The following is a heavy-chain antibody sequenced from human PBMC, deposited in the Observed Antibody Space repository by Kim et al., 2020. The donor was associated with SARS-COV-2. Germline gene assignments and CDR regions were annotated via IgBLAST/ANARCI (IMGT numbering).Heavy chain of an antibody. CDR3: VLRFTSDWSYFDY. J-gene: IGHJ4*02. CDR2: IGGSGVAT. D-gene: IGHD6-19*01. Sequence: GGSLRLSCVASGFTFSNYAMGWVRQAPGGGLEWVSAIGGSGVATHYADSLRGRFTISSDNSKSTLYLQVDSLRADDTAMYFCVLRFTSDWSYFDYWGQGALVTVSS. V-gene: IGHV3-23*01. CDR1: GFTFSNYA.